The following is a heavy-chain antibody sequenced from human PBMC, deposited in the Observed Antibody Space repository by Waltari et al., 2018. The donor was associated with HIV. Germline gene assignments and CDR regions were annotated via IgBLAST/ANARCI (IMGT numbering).Heavy chain of an antibody. J-gene: IGHJ4*02. V-gene: IGHV3-21*01. Sequence: EVQLVESGGGLVKPGGSLRLSCAASGFTFSSYSMNWVRQAPGKGLEWVSSISSSSSYIYYADSVKGRFTISRDNAKNSLYLQMNSLRAEDTAVYYCARGPWLDYDSSGSPLFDYWGQGTLVTVSS. CDR3: ARGPWLDYDSSGSPLFDY. CDR2: ISSSSSYI. D-gene: IGHD3-22*01. CDR1: GFTFSSYS.